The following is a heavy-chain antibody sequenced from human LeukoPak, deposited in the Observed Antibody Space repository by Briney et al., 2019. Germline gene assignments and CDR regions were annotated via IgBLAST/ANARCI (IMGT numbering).Heavy chain of an antibody. CDR3: ARDNSVEDTAWWFDP. V-gene: IGHV1-46*01. Sequence: GESLKISCKGSGYTFTNYWIAWVRQAPGQGLEWMGIINPSGGSTSYAQKFQGRVTMTRDMSTSTDYMELSSLRSEDTAVYYCARDNSVEDTAWWFDPWGQGTLVTVSS. CDR2: INPSGGST. D-gene: IGHD4-23*01. CDR1: GYTFTNYW. J-gene: IGHJ5*02.